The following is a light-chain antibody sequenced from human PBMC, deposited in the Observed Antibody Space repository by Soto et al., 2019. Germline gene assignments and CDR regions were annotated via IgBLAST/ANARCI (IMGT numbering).Light chain of an antibody. CDR3: QQYGSSPLT. Sequence: EIVLTQSPGTLSLSPGERATLSCRASQSFRSSYLAWYQQKPGQAPRLLIYGASSRATGIPDRFSGSGSGTDFTLTSSRLEPEDFAVYYWQQYGSSPLTFGGGTKVEIK. CDR2: GAS. V-gene: IGKV3-20*01. CDR1: QSFRSSY. J-gene: IGKJ4*01.